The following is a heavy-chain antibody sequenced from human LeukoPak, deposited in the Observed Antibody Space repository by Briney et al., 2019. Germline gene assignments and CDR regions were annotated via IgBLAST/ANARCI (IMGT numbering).Heavy chain of an antibody. V-gene: IGHV4-59*08. CDR2: IYYSGST. J-gene: IGHJ4*02. CDR3: ARRDSSGFYLY. Sequence: SETLSLTCTVSGGPISSYYWSWIRQPPGKGLEWIGFIYYSGSTNYNPSLKSRVTISVDTSKNQFSLKLSSVTAADTAVYYCARRDSSGFYLYWGQGTLVTVSS. D-gene: IGHD3-22*01. CDR1: GGPISSYY.